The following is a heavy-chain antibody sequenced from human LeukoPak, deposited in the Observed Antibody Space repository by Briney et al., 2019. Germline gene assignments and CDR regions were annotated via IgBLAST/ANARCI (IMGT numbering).Heavy chain of an antibody. CDR2: IIPIFGTA. D-gene: IGHD2-15*01. CDR1: GGTFGSYA. J-gene: IGHJ6*04. V-gene: IGHV1-69*13. Sequence: SVKVSCKASGGTFGSYAISWVRQAPGQGLEWMGGIIPIFGTANYAQKFQGRVTITADESTSTAYMELSSLRSEDTAVYYCARLLLLAPFHQYYYGMDVWGKGTTVTVSS. CDR3: ARLLLLAPFHQYYYGMDV.